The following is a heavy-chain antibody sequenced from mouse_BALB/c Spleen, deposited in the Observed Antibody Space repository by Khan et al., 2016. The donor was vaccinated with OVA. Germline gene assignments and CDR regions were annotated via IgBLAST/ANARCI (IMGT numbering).Heavy chain of an antibody. Sequence: EVMLVESGGGLVQPGGSRKLSCAASGFTFSSFGMHWVRQAPEKGLEWVAYISSGSSALYYADTVKGRFTISRDNPKNTLFLQMTSQKSEDTAMCYCAGSYWAYWGQGTLVTVSA. CDR3: AGSYWAY. CDR1: GFTFSSFG. D-gene: IGHD2-12*01. J-gene: IGHJ3*01. V-gene: IGHV5-17*02. CDR2: ISSGSSAL.